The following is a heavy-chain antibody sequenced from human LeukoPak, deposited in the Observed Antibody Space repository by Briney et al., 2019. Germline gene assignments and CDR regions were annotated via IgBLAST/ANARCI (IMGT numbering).Heavy chain of an antibody. CDR3: ARLVYSYGCNCFDY. Sequence: GGSLRLSCAASGFTVSSNYMSWVRQAPGKVLEWVSVIYSGGSTYYADSGKGRFTISRDNSKNTLYLQLNSLRAEDTAVYYCARLVYSYGCNCFDYWGQGTLVTVSS. CDR1: GFTVSSNY. J-gene: IGHJ4*02. V-gene: IGHV3-53*01. CDR2: IYSGGST. D-gene: IGHD5-18*01.